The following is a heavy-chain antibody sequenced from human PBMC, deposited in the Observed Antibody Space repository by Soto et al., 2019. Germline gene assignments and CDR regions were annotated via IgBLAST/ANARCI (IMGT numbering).Heavy chain of an antibody. Sequence: QVQVVESGGGVVQPGTSLRLSCAASGFTFSNFGMHWVRQAPGKGLEWVAVIWHDGKNKYYADSVEGRFTISRDNSKNTLNLQKHSLRAEDTVVYYCARDPRKDEAIDYWGQGTLVIISS. CDR1: GFTFSNFG. J-gene: IGHJ4*02. CDR3: ARDPRKDEAIDY. CDR2: IWHDGKNK. V-gene: IGHV3-33*01.